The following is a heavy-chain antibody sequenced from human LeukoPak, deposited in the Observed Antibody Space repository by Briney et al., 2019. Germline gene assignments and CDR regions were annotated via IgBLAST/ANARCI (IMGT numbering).Heavy chain of an antibody. CDR2: ISSTSSYI. D-gene: IGHD3-10*02. J-gene: IGHJ6*04. CDR1: GFIFSSYS. CDR3: AELGITMIGGV. V-gene: IGHV3-21*01. Sequence: PGGSLRLSCAASGFIFSSYSMNWVRQAPGKGLEWVSSISSTSSYIYYADSVKGRFTISRDNAKNSLYLQMNSLRGEDTAVYYCAELGITMIGGVWGKGTTVTISS.